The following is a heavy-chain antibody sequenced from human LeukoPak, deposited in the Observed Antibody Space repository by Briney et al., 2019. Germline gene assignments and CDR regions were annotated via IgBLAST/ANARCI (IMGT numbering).Heavy chain of an antibody. V-gene: IGHV3-23*01. CDR2: IRGSGGGT. Sequence: GGSLRLSCAASGFTFSISWMHWVRQVPGKGLEWVSAIRGSGGGTYYADSVKGRFTISRDNSKKPLYLQMNSLRDEDTALYYCAKAGIGVVGYFDYWGQGTLVTVSS. J-gene: IGHJ4*02. CDR1: GFTFSISW. D-gene: IGHD6-19*01. CDR3: AKAGIGVVGYFDY.